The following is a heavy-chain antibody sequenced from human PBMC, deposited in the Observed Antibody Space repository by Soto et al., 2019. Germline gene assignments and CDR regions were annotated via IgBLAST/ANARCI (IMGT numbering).Heavy chain of an antibody. CDR2: IYDSGST. Sequence: SETLSLTCTVSGVSISSYYWSWIRQPPGKALEWIGNIYDSGSTSYNPSLKSRVTISVDRSKNQFSLKLTSVTAADTAVYFCARGSSSYYDYGMDVWGQGTTVTVSS. D-gene: IGHD6-6*01. J-gene: IGHJ6*02. V-gene: IGHV4-59*12. CDR1: GVSISSYY. CDR3: ARGSSSYYDYGMDV.